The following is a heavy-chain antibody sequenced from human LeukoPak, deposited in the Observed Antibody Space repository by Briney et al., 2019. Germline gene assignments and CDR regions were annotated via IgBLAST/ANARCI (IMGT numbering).Heavy chain of an antibody. V-gene: IGHV3-30*02. Sequence: QPGGSLRLSCAASGFTFSSYGMHWVRQAPGKGLEWVAFIRYDGSNKYYADSVKGRFTISRDNSKNTLYLQMNSLRAEDTAVYYCAKLETYYYDSSGYSSFDYWGQGTLVTVSS. CDR1: GFTFSSYG. D-gene: IGHD3-22*01. CDR2: IRYDGSNK. CDR3: AKLETYYYDSSGYSSFDY. J-gene: IGHJ4*02.